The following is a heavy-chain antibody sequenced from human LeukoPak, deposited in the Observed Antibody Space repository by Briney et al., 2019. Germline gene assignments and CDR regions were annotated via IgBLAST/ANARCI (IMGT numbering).Heavy chain of an antibody. Sequence: PGGSLRLSCAASGFTFSSYWMHWVRQAPGKGLVWVSRINSDGSSTSHADSVKGRFTISRDNAKNTLYLQMNSLRAEDTAVYYCAGYDFWSGSYGMDVWGQGTTVTVSS. CDR1: GFTFSSYW. CDR3: AGYDFWSGSYGMDV. V-gene: IGHV3-74*01. D-gene: IGHD3-3*01. CDR2: INSDGSST. J-gene: IGHJ6*02.